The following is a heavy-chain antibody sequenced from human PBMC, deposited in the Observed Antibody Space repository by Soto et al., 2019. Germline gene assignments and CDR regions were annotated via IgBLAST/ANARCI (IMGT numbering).Heavy chain of an antibody. Sequence: EVQLLESGGGLVQPGESLTLSCAASGSTFNTYAMTWARRAPGKGLEWVSAISGSGATTYVADSVKGRFTISRDNSKDTLYLQMNSLRAEDTAIYYCAKGRGGAYYYYGLDVWGQGTTVTVSS. CDR3: AKGRGGAYYYYGLDV. CDR2: ISGSGATT. D-gene: IGHD3-10*01. J-gene: IGHJ6*02. V-gene: IGHV3-23*01. CDR1: GSTFNTYA.